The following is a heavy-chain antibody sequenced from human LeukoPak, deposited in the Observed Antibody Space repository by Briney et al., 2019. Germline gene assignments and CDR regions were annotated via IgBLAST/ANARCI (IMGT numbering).Heavy chain of an antibody. V-gene: IGHV3-9*01. Sequence: GRSLRLSCAASGFTFDDYAMLWVRQAPGKGLEGVSGISWNRGNIGHADSVRGRFTISRDNAKNSLYLQMNSLRAEDTALYYCAKDDGYYYDSSGYYSGMDVWGQGTTVTVSS. CDR3: AKDDGYYYDSSGYYSGMDV. D-gene: IGHD3-22*01. J-gene: IGHJ6*02. CDR1: GFTFDDYA. CDR2: ISWNRGNI.